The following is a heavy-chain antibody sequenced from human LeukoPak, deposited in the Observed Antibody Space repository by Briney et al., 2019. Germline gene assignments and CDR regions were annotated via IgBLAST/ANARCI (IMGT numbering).Heavy chain of an antibody. D-gene: IGHD3-10*01. CDR2: ISSSGSI. J-gene: IGHJ4*02. CDR1: GFTFRDYY. CDR3: AREYYGSGSYYG. Sequence: GGSLRLSCAASGFTFRDYYMSWIRQAPGKGLEWVSYISSSGSIYYADSVKGRFTISRDNAKTSLYLQMNSLRADDTAVYYCAREYYGSGSYYGWGQGTLVTVSS. V-gene: IGHV3-11*01.